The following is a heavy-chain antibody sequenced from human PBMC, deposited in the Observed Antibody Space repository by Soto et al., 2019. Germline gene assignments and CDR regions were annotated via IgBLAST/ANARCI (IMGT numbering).Heavy chain of an antibody. CDR3: ARHRYYYDSSGYYVFDY. CDR2: IYYSGST. J-gene: IGHJ4*02. V-gene: IGHV4-39*01. Sequence: QLQLQESGPGLVKPSETLSLTCTVSGGSISSSSYYWGWIRQPPGKGLEWIGSIYYSGSTYYNPSLKSRVTISVDTSKNQFSLKLSSVTAADTAVYYCARHRYYYDSSGYYVFDYWGQGTLVTVSS. CDR1: GGSISSSSYY. D-gene: IGHD3-22*01.